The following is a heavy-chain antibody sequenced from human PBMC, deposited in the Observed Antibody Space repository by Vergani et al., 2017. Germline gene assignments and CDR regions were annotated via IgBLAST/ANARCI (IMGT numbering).Heavy chain of an antibody. CDR1: GFSFRNAW. V-gene: IGHV3-15*07. CDR3: TTDPGYCGDGSYYWLRDRHYYGMDV. D-gene: IGHD2-15*01. Sequence: EVQLVESGGGIVKPGGSLRLSCVASGFSFRNAWMNWVRRTPGKGLEWVGRIKSTFDRGTTDYAAAVKGRFTISRDDSKNTLFLQMNGLKTEDIGVYYCTTDPGYCGDGSYYWLRDRHYYGMDVWGQGNTVTVSS. CDR2: IKSTFDRGTT. J-gene: IGHJ6*02.